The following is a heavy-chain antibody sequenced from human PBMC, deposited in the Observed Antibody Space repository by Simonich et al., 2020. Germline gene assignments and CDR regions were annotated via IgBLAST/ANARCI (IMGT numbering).Heavy chain of an antibody. V-gene: IGHV4-39*01. CDR2: IYYSGDT. J-gene: IGHJ3*02. Sequence: QLQLQESGPGLVKPSETLSLTCTVSVGSISSSSYYWGWIRQPPGKGLEWIGSIYYSGDTYYNPSLKRRVTISVDTSKNEFSLKLSSVTAADTAVYYCARHAGFAFDIWGQGTMVTVSS. CDR3: ARHAGFAFDI. D-gene: IGHD6-13*01. CDR1: VGSISSSSYY.